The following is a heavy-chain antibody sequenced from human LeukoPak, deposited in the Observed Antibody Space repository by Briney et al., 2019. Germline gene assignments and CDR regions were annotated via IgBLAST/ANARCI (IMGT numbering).Heavy chain of an antibody. D-gene: IGHD2-2*01. CDR2: IKQDGSEK. J-gene: IGHJ4*02. V-gene: IGHV3-7*03. CDR3: ARLGVVVPAAVYDY. Sequence: GGSLRLSCAASGFTFSSYWMSWVRQAPGKGLEWVANIKQDGSEKDYMDSGKGRFTISRDNAKTSLYLKMNSLRAEDMAVYYCARLGVVVPAAVYDYWGQGTLVTVSS. CDR1: GFTFSSYW.